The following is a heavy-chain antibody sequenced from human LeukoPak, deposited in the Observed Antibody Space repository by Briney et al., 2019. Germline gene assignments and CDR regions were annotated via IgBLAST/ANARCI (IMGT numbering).Heavy chain of an antibody. Sequence: PSETLSLICTVSGGSISSYYWSWIRQPPGRGLEWIGYIYYSGSTNYNPSLKSRVTISVDTSKNQFSLKLSSVTAADTAVYYCARLKGVLGAFDIWGQGTMVTVSS. J-gene: IGHJ3*02. CDR3: ARLKGVLGAFDI. D-gene: IGHD2-8*01. CDR1: GGSISSYY. V-gene: IGHV4-59*08. CDR2: IYYSGST.